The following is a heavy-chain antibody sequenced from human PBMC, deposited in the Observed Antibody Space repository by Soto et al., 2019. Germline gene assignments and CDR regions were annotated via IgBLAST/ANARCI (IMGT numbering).Heavy chain of an antibody. Sequence: SETLSLTCSVSGGSISSSSYYWGWIRKPPGKGLEWIGSVFYKGTAFYNPSLKSRVPISVDTSKTQFSLNLNSVTAADTAVYHCARHFSGWLNWSDPWGQGTLVTVSS. V-gene: IGHV4-39*01. CDR3: ARHFSGWLNWSDP. CDR1: GGSISSSSYY. J-gene: IGHJ5*02. D-gene: IGHD6-19*01. CDR2: VFYKGTA.